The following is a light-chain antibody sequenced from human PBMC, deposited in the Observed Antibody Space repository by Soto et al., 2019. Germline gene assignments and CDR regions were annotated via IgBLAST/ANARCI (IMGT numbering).Light chain of an antibody. CDR3: QQYNNWPPSIT. J-gene: IGKJ5*01. CDR2: GAS. V-gene: IGKV3-15*01. CDR1: QSVSSN. Sequence: EIVMTQSPATLSVSPGERATLSCSASQSVSSNLAWYQQKPGQAPRLLIYGASTRDTGIPARFSGSGSGTEFTLTISSLQSEDFAVYYCQQYNNWPPSITFGQGTRLEIK.